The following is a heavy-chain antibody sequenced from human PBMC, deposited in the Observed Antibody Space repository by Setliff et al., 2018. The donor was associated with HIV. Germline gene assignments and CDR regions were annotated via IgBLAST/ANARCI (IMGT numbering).Heavy chain of an antibody. Sequence: GASVKVSCKTSGYTFTKYGISWLRQAPGQGLEWIGYASTYNDNTDYAQNFEGRVTMTTDTDTTTASLELRSLTSDDTAIYYCALAYRTIYWGQGTLVTVSS. CDR2: ASTYNDNT. CDR1: GYTFTKYG. CDR3: ALAYRTIY. V-gene: IGHV1-18*01. J-gene: IGHJ1*01. D-gene: IGHD3-3*01.